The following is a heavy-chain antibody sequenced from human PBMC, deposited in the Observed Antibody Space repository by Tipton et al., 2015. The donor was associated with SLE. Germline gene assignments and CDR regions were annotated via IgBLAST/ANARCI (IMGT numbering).Heavy chain of an antibody. CDR3: ARVYDFWSGRYFDY. Sequence: TLSLTCTVSGGSVSTSRYYWGWIRQPPGQGLEWIGSIYHSGSTYYNPSLKSRVTISVDTSQDQFSLKLSSVTAADTAVYYCARVYDFWSGRYFDYWGQGTLVTVSS. V-gene: IGHV4-39*07. CDR1: GGSVSTSRYY. D-gene: IGHD3-3*01. CDR2: IYHSGST. J-gene: IGHJ4*02.